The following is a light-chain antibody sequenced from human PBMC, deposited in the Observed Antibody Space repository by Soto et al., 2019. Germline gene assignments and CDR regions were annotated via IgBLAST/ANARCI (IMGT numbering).Light chain of an antibody. CDR2: GVS. CDR1: SSDVGGYNY. J-gene: IGLJ2*01. Sequence: QSALTQPASVSGSPGQSIAISCTETSSDVGGYNYVSWYQQYPGKAPKVIIYGVSNRPSGVSTRFSGSKSGKTASLTISGLQAEDEADYYCSSFTRGTTFEVFGGGTKLTVL. CDR3: SSFTRGTTFEV. V-gene: IGLV2-14*03.